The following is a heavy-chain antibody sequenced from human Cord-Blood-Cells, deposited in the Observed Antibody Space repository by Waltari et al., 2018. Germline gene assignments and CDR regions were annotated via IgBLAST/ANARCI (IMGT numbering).Heavy chain of an antibody. CDR2: IYYSGST. CDR1: GGSISSSSYY. J-gene: IGHJ5*02. V-gene: IGHV4-39*01. CDR3: ARRVRDGHYNWFDP. Sequence: QLQLQESGPGLVKPSETLSLTCTVSGGSISSSSYYWGWIRQPPGTGLEWIGSIYYSGSTYYNPSLKSLVTISVDTSKNQFSLKLSSGTAADTAVYYCARRVRDGHYNWFDPWGQGTLVTVSS.